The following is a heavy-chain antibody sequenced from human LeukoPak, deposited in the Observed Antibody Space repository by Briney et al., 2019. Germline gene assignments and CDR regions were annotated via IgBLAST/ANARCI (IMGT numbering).Heavy chain of an antibody. CDR1: DVSIKNYY. V-gene: IGHV4-59*08. CDR3: ARQAVIIPTGMEGPWFDP. CDR2: IYYAGSS. J-gene: IGHJ5*02. Sequence: SETLSLTCTVSDVSIKNYYWSWIRQPPGKGLEWIANIYYAGSSNDNPSLKSRVSDSIDASKNQLSLKLTSVTAADTAIYYCARQAVIIPTGMEGPWFDPWGQGTLVAVSS. D-gene: IGHD2/OR15-2a*01.